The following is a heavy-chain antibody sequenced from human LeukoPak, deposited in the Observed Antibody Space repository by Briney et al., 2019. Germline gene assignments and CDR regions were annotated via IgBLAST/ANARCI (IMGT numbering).Heavy chain of an antibody. D-gene: IGHD3-22*01. CDR1: GGSFSGYY. V-gene: IGHV4-34*01. CDR3: ARRGAYDSSGYYQQGGFDY. Sequence: SETLSLTCAVYGGSFSGYYWSWIRQPPGKGLEWIGEINHSGSTNYNPSLKSRVTISVDTSKNQFSLKLSSVTAADTAVYYCARRGAYDSSGYYQQGGFDYWGQGTLVTVS. J-gene: IGHJ4*02. CDR2: INHSGST.